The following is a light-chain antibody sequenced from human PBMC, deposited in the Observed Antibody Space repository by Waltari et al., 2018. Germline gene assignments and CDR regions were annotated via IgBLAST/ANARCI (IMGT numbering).Light chain of an antibody. J-gene: IGKJ4*01. CDR2: WAS. Sequence: DIVMTQSPDSLAVSLGERATINCKARQSVFYSPNNKNYLAWYQQKPGQPPKLLVYWASTRESGVPYRFSGSGSGTDFSLTISSLQAEDVAVYYCQQRSNWLTFGGGTKVEIK. V-gene: IGKV4-1*01. CDR1: QSVFYSPNNKNY. CDR3: QQRSNWLT.